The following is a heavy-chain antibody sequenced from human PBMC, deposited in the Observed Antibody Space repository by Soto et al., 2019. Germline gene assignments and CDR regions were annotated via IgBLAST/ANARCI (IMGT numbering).Heavy chain of an antibody. CDR2: ISPESGAT. CDR3: GRGRSGQIVVFY. CDR1: GYTFTGHY. D-gene: IGHD1-26*01. V-gene: IGHV1-2*02. Sequence: ASVKVSCKASGYTFTGHYIHWVRQAPEQGPEWMGEISPESGATRYAEKFQGRVTMTLDTSITTVYMELKNLSPDDTAVYYCGRGRSGQIVVFYWGQGTPVTVSS. J-gene: IGHJ4*02.